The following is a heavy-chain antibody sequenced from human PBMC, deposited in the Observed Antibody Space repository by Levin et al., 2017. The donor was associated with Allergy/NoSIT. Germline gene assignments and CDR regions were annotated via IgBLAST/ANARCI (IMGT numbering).Heavy chain of an antibody. Sequence: GGSLRLSCTASGFTFGDYAMSWVRQAPGKGLEWVGFIRSKAYGGTTEYAASVKGRFTISRDDSKSIAYLQMNSLKTEDTAVYYCTRDGSGSDDYFDYWGQGTLVTVSS. D-gene: IGHD1-26*01. CDR2: IRSKAYGGTT. CDR1: GFTFGDYA. J-gene: IGHJ4*02. CDR3: TRDGSGSDDYFDY. V-gene: IGHV3-49*04.